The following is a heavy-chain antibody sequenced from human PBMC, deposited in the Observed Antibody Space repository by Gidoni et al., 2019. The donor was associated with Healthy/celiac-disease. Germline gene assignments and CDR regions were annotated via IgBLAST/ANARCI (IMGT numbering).Heavy chain of an antibody. J-gene: IGHJ4*02. D-gene: IGHD2-21*02. CDR3: CKMFGDVDYFDY. CDR2: IRSKAYGGTT. Sequence: EVQLVESGGGLVQPGRSLRLPCTASGFTFGDYAMSWVRQAPGKGLEWVGVIRSKAYGGTTEYAASVKGRFTISRDDSKSIAYLQMNSLKTEDTAVYYCCKMFGDVDYFDYWGQGTLVTVSS. CDR1: GFTFGDYA. V-gene: IGHV3-49*04.